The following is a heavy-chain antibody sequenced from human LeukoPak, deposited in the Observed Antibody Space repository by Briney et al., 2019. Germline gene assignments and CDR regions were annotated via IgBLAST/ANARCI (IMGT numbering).Heavy chain of an antibody. Sequence: PGGSLRLSCAASGFTFSSYSMNWVRQAPGKGLEGVSYISIIISTIYYADSVKGRFTISRDNAKNSLYLQMNSLRAEDTAVYYCARDSRIAVAGTNYYHYMDVWGKGTTVTVSS. CDR2: ISIIISTI. CDR1: GFTFSSYS. D-gene: IGHD6-19*01. CDR3: ARDSRIAVAGTNYYHYMDV. V-gene: IGHV3-48*04. J-gene: IGHJ6*03.